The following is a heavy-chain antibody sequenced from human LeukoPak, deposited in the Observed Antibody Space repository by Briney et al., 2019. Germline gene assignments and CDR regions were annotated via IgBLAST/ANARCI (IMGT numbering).Heavy chain of an antibody. V-gene: IGHV3-30-3*02. J-gene: IGHJ4*02. CDR2: ISYDGSNK. D-gene: IGHD4-23*01. Sequence: GGSLRLSCAASGFTFSSYAMHWVRQAPGKGLEWVAVISYDGSNKYYADSVKGRFTISRDNSKNTLYLQMNSLRAEDAAVYYCAKSSDYGGKGPFDYWGQGTLVTVSS. CDR3: AKSSDYGGKGPFDY. CDR1: GFTFSSYA.